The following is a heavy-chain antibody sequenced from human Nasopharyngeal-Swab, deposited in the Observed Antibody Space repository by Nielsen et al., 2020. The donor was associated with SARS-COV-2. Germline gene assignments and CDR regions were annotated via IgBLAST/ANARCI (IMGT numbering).Heavy chain of an antibody. J-gene: IGHJ6*03. Sequence: SQTLSLTCAISGDSLSSSSAAWNWIRQSQSRGLEWLGRTYYRSKWYNDYAVSVKSRITINPDTSKNQFSLHLNSVTPEDTAVYYCARARGAYGDYYYYYYTDVWGKGTTVTVSS. CDR3: ARARGAYGDYYYYYYTDV. D-gene: IGHD4-17*01. V-gene: IGHV6-1*01. CDR1: GDSLSSSSAA. CDR2: TYYRSKWYN.